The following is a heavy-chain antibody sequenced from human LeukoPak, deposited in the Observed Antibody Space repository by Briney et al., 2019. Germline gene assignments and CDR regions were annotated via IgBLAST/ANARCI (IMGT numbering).Heavy chain of an antibody. D-gene: IGHD3-3*01. CDR3: ARARPVLRFLEWLSDYFDY. CDR1: GGSFSGYY. Sequence: SETLSLTCAVYGGSFSGYYWSWIRQPPGKGREWIGEINHSGSTNYNPSLKSRVTISVDTSKNQFSLKLSSVTAADTAVYYCARARPVLRFLEWLSDYFDYWGQGTLVTVSS. CDR2: INHSGST. J-gene: IGHJ4*02. V-gene: IGHV4-34*01.